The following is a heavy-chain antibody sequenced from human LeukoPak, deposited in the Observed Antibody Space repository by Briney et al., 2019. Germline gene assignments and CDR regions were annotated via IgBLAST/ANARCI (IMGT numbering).Heavy chain of an antibody. Sequence: ASVKVSCKASGYTFTSYGISWVRQAPGQELEWVGWISAYNGNTNYAQKLQGRVTMTTDTSTSTAYMELRSLRSDDTAVYYCARLITFGGVPTNNFDYWGQGTLVTVSS. CDR2: ISAYNGNT. V-gene: IGHV1-18*01. J-gene: IGHJ4*02. D-gene: IGHD3-16*01. CDR1: GYTFTSYG. CDR3: ARLITFGGVPTNNFDY.